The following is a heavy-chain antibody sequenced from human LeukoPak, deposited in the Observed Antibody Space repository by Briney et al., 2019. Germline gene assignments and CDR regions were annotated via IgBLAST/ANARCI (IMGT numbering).Heavy chain of an antibody. V-gene: IGHV3-48*01. J-gene: IGHJ6*03. CDR1: GFTFSSYH. D-gene: IGHD2-2*01. CDR2: ISSSSDLT. Sequence: PRGSLRLSCVASGFTFSSYHMNWVRQAPGKGLEWVSYISSSSDLTYYADSVKGRFAISRDNARNSLYLQMNSLRAEDTAVYYCAWYRLSSQRNYYYYYMDVWGKGTTVTVSS. CDR3: AWYRLSSQRNYYYYYMDV.